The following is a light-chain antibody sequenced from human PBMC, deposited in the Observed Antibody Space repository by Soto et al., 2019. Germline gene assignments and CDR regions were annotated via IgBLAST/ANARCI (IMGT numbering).Light chain of an antibody. CDR2: DAS. Sequence: EIVLTQSPGTLSLSPGERAALSCRASRSLSSTSLAWYQQRPGQAPRLLIYDASSRATGIPDRFSGSGSGTDFTLTINRREPDDFAVYYCQQYGSSPRTFGQGTKVAI. CDR3: QQYGSSPRT. CDR1: RSLSSTS. J-gene: IGKJ1*01. V-gene: IGKV3-20*01.